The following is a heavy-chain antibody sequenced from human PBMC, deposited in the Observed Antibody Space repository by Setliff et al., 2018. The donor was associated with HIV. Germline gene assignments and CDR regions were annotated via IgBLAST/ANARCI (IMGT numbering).Heavy chain of an antibody. CDR1: GGTFSSYA. Sequence: VASVKVSCKASGGTFSSYAISWVRQAPGQGLEWMGGIIPIFGTANYAQKFQGRVTITTDESTSTAYMELSSLRSEDTAVYYCARTRPYYVWGSYRVKGPTFDAFDIWGQGTTVTVSS. CDR3: ARTRPYYVWGSYRVKGPTFDAFDI. V-gene: IGHV1-69*05. CDR2: IIPIFGTA. D-gene: IGHD3-16*02. J-gene: IGHJ3*02.